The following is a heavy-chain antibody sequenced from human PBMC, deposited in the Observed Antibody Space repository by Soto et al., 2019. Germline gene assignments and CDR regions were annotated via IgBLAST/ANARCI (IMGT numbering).Heavy chain of an antibody. CDR2: IWYDGSNK. CDR1: GFTFSSYG. CDR3: ARDARVVVAARVYYYGMDV. D-gene: IGHD2-15*01. Sequence: QVQLVESGGGVVQPGRSLRLSCAASGFTFSSYGMHWVRQAPGKGLEWVAVIWYDGSNKYYADSVKGRFTISRDNSKNTLYLQMNSLRAEDTAVYYCARDARVVVAARVYYYGMDVWGQGTTVTVSS. V-gene: IGHV3-33*01. J-gene: IGHJ6*02.